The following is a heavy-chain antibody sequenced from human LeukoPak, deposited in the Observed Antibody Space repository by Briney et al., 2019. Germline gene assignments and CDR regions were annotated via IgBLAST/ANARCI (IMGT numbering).Heavy chain of an antibody. Sequence: GXXLRLSCAASGFTFSNYGMHWVRQAPGKGLEWVANIKQDGSEKYYVDSVKGRFTISRDNAKNSLYLQMNSLRAEDTAVYYCARERRCSGGSCYSKRLDYWGQGTLVTVSS. D-gene: IGHD2-15*01. CDR3: ARERRCSGGSCYSKRLDY. CDR2: IKQDGSEK. CDR1: GFTFSNYG. J-gene: IGHJ4*02. V-gene: IGHV3-7*01.